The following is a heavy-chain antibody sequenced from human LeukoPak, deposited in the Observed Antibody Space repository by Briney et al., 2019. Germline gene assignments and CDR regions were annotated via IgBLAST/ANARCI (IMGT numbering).Heavy chain of an antibody. D-gene: IGHD6-13*01. J-gene: IGHJ6*02. CDR3: AKSRYSSSYPYGMDV. Sequence: PGGSLRLSCAASGFAFSSYAMSWVRQAPGKGLEWVSAISGSGGSTYYADSVKGRFTISRDNSKNTLYLQMNSLRAEDTAVYYCAKSRYSSSYPYGMDVWGQGTTVTVSS. CDR2: ISGSGGST. V-gene: IGHV3-23*01. CDR1: GFAFSSYA.